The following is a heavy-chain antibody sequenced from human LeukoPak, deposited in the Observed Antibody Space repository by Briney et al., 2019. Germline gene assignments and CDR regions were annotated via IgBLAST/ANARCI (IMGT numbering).Heavy chain of an antibody. J-gene: IGHJ6*02. CDR3: ARDLGYSSGWPRNYYYGMDV. V-gene: IGHV1-69*04. Sequence: SVTVSCKASGGTFSSYTISWVRQAPGQGLEWMGRIIPILGIANYAQKFQGRVTITADKSTSTAYMELSSLRSEDTAVYYCARDLGYSSGWPRNYYYGMDVWGQGTTVTVSS. CDR2: IIPILGIA. D-gene: IGHD6-19*01. CDR1: GGTFSSYT.